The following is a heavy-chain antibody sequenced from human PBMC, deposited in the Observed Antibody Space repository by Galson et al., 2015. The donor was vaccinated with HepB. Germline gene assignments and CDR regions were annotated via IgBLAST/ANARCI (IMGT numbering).Heavy chain of an antibody. J-gene: IGHJ6*02. CDR2: IFYRSEWFH. CDR1: GDSVSNNRAA. V-gene: IGHV6-1*01. Sequence: CAISGDSVSNNRAAWNWIRQSPSRGLEWLGRIFYRSEWFHDYTRSVESRITINPDTSKNQFSLHLNSVTPEDTAVYYCAREDNGMDVWGQGTAVAVSS. CDR3: AREDNGMDV.